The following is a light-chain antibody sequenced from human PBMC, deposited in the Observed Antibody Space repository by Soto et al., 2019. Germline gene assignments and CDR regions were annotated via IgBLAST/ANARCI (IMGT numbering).Light chain of an antibody. V-gene: IGKV3D-7*01. Sequence: EIVLTQSPGTLCLSPGERATLSCRARQRVRGDSLSCCHQPPPQPPTLLIYYASTTASSIPARFIGSGSGTDFTLPISGLQSEDFAVYYCQQYYNCPPWTFGQGTKVDIK. CDR1: QRVRGDS. CDR2: YAS. CDR3: QQYYNCPPWT. J-gene: IGKJ1*01.